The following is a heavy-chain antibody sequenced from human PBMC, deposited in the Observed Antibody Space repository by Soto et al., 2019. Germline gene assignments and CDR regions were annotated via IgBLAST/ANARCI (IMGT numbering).Heavy chain of an antibody. CDR2: IYSNGDT. J-gene: IGHJ4*02. CDR3: ARKSDSSPVPEADGV. V-gene: IGHV3-53*02. CDR1: GFSVGSNY. Sequence: EVQLVETGGGLIQPGGSLRLSCAASGFSVGSNYMTWVRQSPGMGLEWVSLIYSNGDTDYADSVKGRFSISRDNFKNTLYLQMNNLRAEDTAVYHCARKSDSSPVPEADGVWGRGTLVTVS. D-gene: IGHD2-8*01.